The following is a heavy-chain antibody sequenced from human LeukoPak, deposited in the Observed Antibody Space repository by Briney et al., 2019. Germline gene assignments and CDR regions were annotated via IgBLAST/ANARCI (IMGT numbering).Heavy chain of an antibody. CDR1: GFTFSGYT. D-gene: IGHD6-19*01. V-gene: IGHV3-48*01. J-gene: IGHJ4*02. Sequence: PGGSLRLSCAASGFTFSGYTMNWVRQAPGKGLEWVSYISSSSSTICYVDSVKGRFTISRDNAKNSLYLQMNSLRADDTAVYYCASGNSGWYDYWGQGTLVTV. CDR2: ISSSSSTI. CDR3: ASGNSGWYDY.